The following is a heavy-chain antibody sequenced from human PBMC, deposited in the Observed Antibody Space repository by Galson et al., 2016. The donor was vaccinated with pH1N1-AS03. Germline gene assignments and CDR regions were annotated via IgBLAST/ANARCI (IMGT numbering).Heavy chain of an antibody. V-gene: IGHV4-34*01. CDR3: ARGGRDFRSGYRVPFDY. J-gene: IGHJ4*02. Sequence: LSLTCAVYGGTFTAYSWSWLRQPPGKGLEWLGEISSNEGTNYNPSLKNRVTISIDTTKNQFSLKLNSVTAADTAVYYCARGGRDFRSGYRVPFDYWGQGSLVIVSS. CDR2: ISSNEGT. CDR1: GGTFTAYS. D-gene: IGHD3-3*01.